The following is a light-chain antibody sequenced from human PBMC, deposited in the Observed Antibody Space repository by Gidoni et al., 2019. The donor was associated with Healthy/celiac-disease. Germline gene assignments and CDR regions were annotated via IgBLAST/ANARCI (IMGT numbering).Light chain of an antibody. CDR3: QQRRNWPPLIT. V-gene: IGKV3-11*01. CDR2: DAS. CDR1: QSVSSY. Sequence: EIVLNQSPATLSLSPGERATLSCRASQSVSSYLAWYQQKPGQAPRLLIYDASNRATGIPARFSGSGSGTDFTLTISSLEPEDFAVYYCQQRRNWPPLITFGQGTRLEIK. J-gene: IGKJ5*01.